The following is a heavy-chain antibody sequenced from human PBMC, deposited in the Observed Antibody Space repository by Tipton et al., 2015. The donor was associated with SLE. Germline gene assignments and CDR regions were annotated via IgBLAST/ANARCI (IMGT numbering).Heavy chain of an antibody. V-gene: IGHV4-34*01. D-gene: IGHD1-26*01. J-gene: IGHJ3*01. CDR3: VRERKYVVRFRELVAPDL. CDR2: INHTGGT. Sequence: TLSLTCAVYGGSFSDYYWSWIRQTPGEGLEWIGEINHTGGTNYKPSLESRVTMSVDTSKNQFSLKLSSVTAADTAMYYCVRERKYVVRFRELVAPDLWGQGTAITVSS. CDR1: GGSFSDYY.